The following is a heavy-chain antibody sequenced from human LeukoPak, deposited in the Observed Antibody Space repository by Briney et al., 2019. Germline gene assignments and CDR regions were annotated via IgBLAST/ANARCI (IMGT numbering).Heavy chain of an antibody. CDR1: GYTFTGYY. Sequence: GASVKVSCKASGYTFTGYYMHWVRQAPGQGLEWMGRINPNSGGTNYAQKFQGRVTMTRDTSISTAYMELSRLRSGDTAVYYCARDLLGILEWSDGFDPWGQGTLVTVSS. CDR3: ARDLLGILEWSDGFDP. D-gene: IGHD3-3*01. CDR2: INPNSGGT. J-gene: IGHJ5*02. V-gene: IGHV1-2*06.